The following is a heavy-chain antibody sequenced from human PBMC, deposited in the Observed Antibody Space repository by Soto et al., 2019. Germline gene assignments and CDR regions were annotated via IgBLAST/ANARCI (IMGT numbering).Heavy chain of an antibody. Sequence: QVQLVQSAAEVKKPGASVKVSCKASGYTFTSYYMHWVRQAPGQGLEWMGIINPSGGSTSYAQKFQGRVTMTRDTSTSTVYMELSSLRSEDTAVYYCAREGLGLHGPDDYYYYGMDVWGQGTTVTVSS. CDR1: GYTFTSYY. D-gene: IGHD3-10*01. J-gene: IGHJ6*02. V-gene: IGHV1-46*01. CDR3: AREGLGLHGPDDYYYYGMDV. CDR2: INPSGGST.